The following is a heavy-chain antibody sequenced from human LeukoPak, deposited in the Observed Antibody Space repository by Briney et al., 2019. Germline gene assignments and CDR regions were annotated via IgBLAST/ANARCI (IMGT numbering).Heavy chain of an antibody. D-gene: IGHD2-15*01. CDR3: SCHSIAYYYYGMDV. CDR1: GYTLTELS. Sequence: ASVKVSCKVSGYTLTELSMHWVRQAPGKGLEWMGGFDPEDGETIYAQKFQGRVTMTEDTSTDTAYMELSSLRSEDTAVYYCSCHSIAYYYYGMDVWGQGTTVTVSS. CDR2: FDPEDGET. V-gene: IGHV1-24*01. J-gene: IGHJ6*02.